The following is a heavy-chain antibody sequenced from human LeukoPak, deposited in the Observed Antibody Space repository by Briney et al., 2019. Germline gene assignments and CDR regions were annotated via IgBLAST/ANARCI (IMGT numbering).Heavy chain of an antibody. CDR1: GFTFSSYA. V-gene: IGHV3-64*01. Sequence: GGSLRLSCAASGFTFSSYAMHSVRQAPGKGLEYVSAISSNGGSTYYANSVKGRFTISRDNSKNTLYLQMGSLRAEDMAVYYCARDGAVSSGYHFDYWGQGTLVTVSS. CDR3: ARDGAVSSGYHFDY. J-gene: IGHJ4*02. D-gene: IGHD3-22*01. CDR2: ISSNGGST.